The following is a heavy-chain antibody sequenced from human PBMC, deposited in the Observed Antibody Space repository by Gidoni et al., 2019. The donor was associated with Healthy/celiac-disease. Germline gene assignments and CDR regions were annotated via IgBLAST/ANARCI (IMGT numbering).Heavy chain of an antibody. J-gene: IGHJ6*02. CDR2: IYYSGST. Sequence: QLQLQESGPGLVKPSETLSLTCTVSGGSISSSSYYWGWIRQPPGKGLEWIGSIYYSGSTYYNPSLKSRVTISVDTSKNQFSLKLSSVTAADTAVYYCARLETTAYGMDVWGQGTTVTVSS. V-gene: IGHV4-39*01. CDR3: ARLETTAYGMDV. D-gene: IGHD4-4*01. CDR1: GGSISSSSYY.